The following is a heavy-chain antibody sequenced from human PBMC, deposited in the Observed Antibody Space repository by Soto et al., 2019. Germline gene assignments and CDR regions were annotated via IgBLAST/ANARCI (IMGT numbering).Heavy chain of an antibody. CDR2: ISYDGSNK. CDR3: AKDDRLLFYYYYGMDV. D-gene: IGHD2-15*01. CDR1: GFTFSSYG. Sequence: QVQLVESGGGVVQPGRSLRLSCAASGFTFSSYGMHWVRQAPGKGLEWVAVISYDGSNKYYADSVKGRFTISRDNSKNTLYLQMNSLRAEDTAVYYCAKDDRLLFYYYYGMDVWGQGTTVTVSS. V-gene: IGHV3-30*18. J-gene: IGHJ6*02.